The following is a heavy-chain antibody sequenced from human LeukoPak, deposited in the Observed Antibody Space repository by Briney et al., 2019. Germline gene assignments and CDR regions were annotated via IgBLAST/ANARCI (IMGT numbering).Heavy chain of an antibody. J-gene: IGHJ4*02. CDR1: GGSISSSSYY. CDR3: ASRLSGLRGKRFDY. Sequence: SETLSLTCTVSGGSISSSSYYWGWLRQPPGKGLEWSGSIYYSGSTYYNPSLKRRITTSVDTSKNQFSLKLSSVTAADTAVYYCASRLSGLRGKRFDYWGQGTLVTVSS. CDR2: IYYSGST. V-gene: IGHV4-39*01. D-gene: IGHD3-16*02.